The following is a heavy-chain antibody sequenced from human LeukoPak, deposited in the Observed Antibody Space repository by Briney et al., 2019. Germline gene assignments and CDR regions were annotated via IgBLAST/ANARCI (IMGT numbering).Heavy chain of an antibody. CDR2: ILGSGGST. Sequence: GGSLRLSCAASGFTFSNYAMSWVRQAPGKGLEWVSAILGSGGSTYYADSVKGRFTVSRDNSKSTLYLLMNSLRAEDTALYYCAKWGDYDVLTGYYVPDYWGQGTLVTVSS. J-gene: IGHJ4*02. CDR1: GFTFSNYA. CDR3: AKWGDYDVLTGYYVPDY. D-gene: IGHD3-9*01. V-gene: IGHV3-23*01.